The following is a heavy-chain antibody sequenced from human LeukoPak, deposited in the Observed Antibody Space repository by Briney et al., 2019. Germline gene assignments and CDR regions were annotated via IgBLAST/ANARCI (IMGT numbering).Heavy chain of an antibody. V-gene: IGHV3-7*03. D-gene: IGHD3-3*01. CDR1: GFTFSSYW. Sequence: GGSLRLSCAASGFTFSSYWMSWVRQAPGKGLEWVANIKQDGSEKYYVDSVKGRFTISRDNAKNSLYLQMNSLRAEDTAVYYRAREHYDFWSGYYDYWGQGTLVTVSS. CDR2: IKQDGSEK. CDR3: AREHYDFWSGYYDY. J-gene: IGHJ4*02.